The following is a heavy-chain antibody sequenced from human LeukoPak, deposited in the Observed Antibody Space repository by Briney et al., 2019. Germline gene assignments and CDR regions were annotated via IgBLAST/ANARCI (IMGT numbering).Heavy chain of an antibody. CDR1: GGSFSGYY. J-gene: IGHJ4*02. V-gene: IGHV4-34*01. Sequence: SETLSLTCAVYGGSFSGYYWSWIRQPPGKGLEWIGEINHSGSTNYNPSLKSRVTISVDTSKNQFSLKLSSVTAADTAVYYCARGLSGWYAPYFDYWGQGTLVTVSS. CDR2: INHSGST. CDR3: ARGLSGWYAPYFDY. D-gene: IGHD6-19*01.